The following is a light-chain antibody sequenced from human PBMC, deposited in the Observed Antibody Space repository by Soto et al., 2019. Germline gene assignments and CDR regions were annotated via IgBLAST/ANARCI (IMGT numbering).Light chain of an antibody. Sequence: DIQMTQSPSTLSASGGDRVTITCRASQSISNLLAWYQQKPGRAPTLLIYKASTLESGVPSRFSGSGSGTEFSLTISSLQPDDSATYYCQQYNSYPLTFGQGTRLEIK. J-gene: IGKJ5*01. CDR3: QQYNSYPLT. CDR2: KAS. V-gene: IGKV1-5*03. CDR1: QSISNL.